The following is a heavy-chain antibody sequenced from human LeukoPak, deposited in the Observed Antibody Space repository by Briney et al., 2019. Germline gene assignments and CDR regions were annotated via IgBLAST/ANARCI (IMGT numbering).Heavy chain of an antibody. CDR2: IYTSGST. V-gene: IGHV4-4*07. CDR3: ARAPTMIVVGNWFDP. Sequence: SETLSLTCTVSGGSISSYYWSWIRQPAGKGLEWIGRIYTSGSTNYNPSLKSRVTMSVDTSKNQFSLKLSSVTAADTAVYYCARAPTMIVVGNWFDPWGQGTLVTVSS. CDR1: GGSISSYY. D-gene: IGHD3-22*01. J-gene: IGHJ5*02.